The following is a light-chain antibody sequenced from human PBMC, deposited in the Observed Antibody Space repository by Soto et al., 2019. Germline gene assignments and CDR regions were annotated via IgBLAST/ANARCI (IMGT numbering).Light chain of an antibody. J-gene: IGKJ4*01. V-gene: IGKV3-15*01. Sequence: EIVMTQSPATLSVSPGEGATLSCRASQSISSNLAWYQQKPGQAPKLLTYGASTRATGSPARFSGSGSGTEFTLTISSLQSEDFAVYYCQQYNDWPLTFGGGTKVEIK. CDR1: QSISSN. CDR2: GAS. CDR3: QQYNDWPLT.